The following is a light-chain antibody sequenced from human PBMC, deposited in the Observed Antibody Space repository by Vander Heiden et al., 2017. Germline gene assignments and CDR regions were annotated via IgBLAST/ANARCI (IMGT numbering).Light chain of an antibody. Sequence: IQMTKSPSTLSASVGDRVTITCRARQDINTWLAWYQQKPGKAPNLLIQKASTSESGVPSRFRGRGTTTEFTLTITSLQPDDFATYYCQQYYSYPYTFGQGTKLEI. J-gene: IGKJ2*01. CDR3: QQYYSYPYT. V-gene: IGKV1-5*03. CDR2: KAS. CDR1: QDINTW.